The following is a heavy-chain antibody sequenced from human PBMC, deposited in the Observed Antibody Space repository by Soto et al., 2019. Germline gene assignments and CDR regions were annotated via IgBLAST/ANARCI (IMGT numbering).Heavy chain of an antibody. Sequence: QVQLVESGGGVVQPGRSLRLSCAASGFTFSSYGMHWVRQAPGKGLEWVAVISYDGSNKYYADSVKGRYTISRDNSKNTLYLQMNGLRAEDTAVYYGAKGLDIVTFDYWGQGTLFTVSS. D-gene: IGHD2-2*03. V-gene: IGHV3-30*18. CDR3: AKGLDIVTFDY. CDR1: GFTFSSYG. J-gene: IGHJ4*02. CDR2: ISYDGSNK.